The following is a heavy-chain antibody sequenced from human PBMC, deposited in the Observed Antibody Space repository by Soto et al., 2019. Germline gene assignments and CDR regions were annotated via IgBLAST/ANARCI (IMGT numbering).Heavy chain of an antibody. Sequence: PSETLSLTCTVAGVSIRSGSCYWSSIRQHPGKGLEWIGYINHSGSTNYNPSLKSRVTISVDTSKNQFSLKLSSVTAADTAVYYCARGKRVRLQSKYHYYYYMDVWGKGTTVTVSS. CDR3: ARGKRVRLQSKYHYYYYMDV. CDR2: INHSGST. J-gene: IGHJ6*03. D-gene: IGHD4-4*01. V-gene: IGHV4-31*03. CDR1: GVSIRSGSCY.